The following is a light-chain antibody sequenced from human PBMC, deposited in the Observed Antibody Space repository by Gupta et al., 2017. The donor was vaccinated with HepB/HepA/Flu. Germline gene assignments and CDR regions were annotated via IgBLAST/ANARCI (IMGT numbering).Light chain of an antibody. CDR3: MQALESPRT. Sequence: DIVMTQSPLSLPVTPGEPASISCRSSQSLVHSNGYNYLDWYLQKPGQSPQLLIYLGSNRASGVPDRFSGSGSGADFTLKNSRVEADDVGVYYCMQALESPRTFGQGTKLEIK. CDR2: LGS. J-gene: IGKJ2*02. CDR1: QSLVHSNGYNY. V-gene: IGKV2-28*01.